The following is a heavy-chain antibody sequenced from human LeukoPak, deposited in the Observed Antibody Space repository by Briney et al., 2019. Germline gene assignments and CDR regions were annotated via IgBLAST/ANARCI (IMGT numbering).Heavy chain of an antibody. CDR3: ARHKVRFVGYSYGFNDY. CDR2: IYTSGST. D-gene: IGHD5-18*01. V-gene: IGHV4-61*02. Sequence: SETLSLTCSVSGGSISSGSYYWSWIRQPAGKGLEWIGRIYTSGSTNYNPSLKSRVTISVDTSKNQLSLKLSSVTAADTAVYYCARHKVRFVGYSYGFNDYWGQGTLVTVSS. CDR1: GGSISSGSYY. J-gene: IGHJ4*02.